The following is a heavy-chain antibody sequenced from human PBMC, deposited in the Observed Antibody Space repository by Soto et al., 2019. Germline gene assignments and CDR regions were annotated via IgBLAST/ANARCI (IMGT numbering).Heavy chain of an antibody. V-gene: IGHV3-23*01. D-gene: IGHD2-21*02. CDR3: AKFYATSGDDVSSAPDY. CDR1: GFSFSNYA. J-gene: IGHJ4*02. CDR2: ISGGGSNT. Sequence: PEGSMRLSCAASGFSFSNYAMTWVRQAPGKGLEWVSAISGGGSNTFYADSVKGRFTISRGNSRKTLYLQMTSLRAEDAAVYYCAKFYATSGDDVSSAPDYWGQGTLVTVPS.